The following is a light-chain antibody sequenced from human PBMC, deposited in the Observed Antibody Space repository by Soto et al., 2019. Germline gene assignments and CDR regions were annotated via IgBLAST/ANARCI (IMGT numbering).Light chain of an antibody. V-gene: IGKV1-39*01. CDR1: QDISNY. J-gene: IGKJ5*01. CDR3: QQNYNTPIT. CDR2: AAS. Sequence: DIQLTPSPSSLSASVGDRVTITCQASQDISNYLNWYQQKPGKAPKLLIYAASSLQSGVPSRFSGSGSGTDFTLTISSLQPEDFATYYCQQNYNTPITFGQGTRLQFK.